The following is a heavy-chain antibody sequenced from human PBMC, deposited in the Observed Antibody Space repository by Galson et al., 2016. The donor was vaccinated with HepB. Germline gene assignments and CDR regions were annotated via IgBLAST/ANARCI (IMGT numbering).Heavy chain of an antibody. V-gene: IGHV3-7*03. J-gene: IGHJ6*03. D-gene: IGHD3-16*01. Sequence: SLRLSCAASGFTFGNYWMSWVRQAPGKGLEWVAYIKQDESERFYADSVKGRFTISRGNAKNSLYLQMNSLTVEDTAVYYCAREQGEASFGIVTYYYIDVWGKGTTVTVSS. CDR3: AREQGEASFGIVTYYYIDV. CDR2: IKQDESER. CDR1: GFTFGNYW.